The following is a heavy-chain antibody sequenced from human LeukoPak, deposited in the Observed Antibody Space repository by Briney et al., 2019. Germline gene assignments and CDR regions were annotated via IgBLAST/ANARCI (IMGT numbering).Heavy chain of an antibody. J-gene: IGHJ4*02. V-gene: IGHV4-30-2*01. Sequence: SETLSLTCAVSGGSISSGGYSWSWIRQPPGKGLEWIGYIYHSGSTYYNPSLKSRVTISVDRSRNQFSLKLSSVTAAGTAVYYCARGGMVDIIDYWGQGTLVTVSS. CDR3: ARGGMVDIIDY. D-gene: IGHD2-2*03. CDR2: IYHSGST. CDR1: GGSISSGGYS.